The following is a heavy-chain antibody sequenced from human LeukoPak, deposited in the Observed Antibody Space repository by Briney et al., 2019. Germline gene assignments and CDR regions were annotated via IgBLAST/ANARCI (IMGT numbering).Heavy chain of an antibody. CDR3: ARDRGYSGYDLYYFDY. CDR2: ISSSSSYI. V-gene: IGHV3-21*01. J-gene: IGHJ4*02. Sequence: GSLRPSCAASGFTFNSYSMNWVRQAPGKGLEWVSSISSSSSYIYYADSVKGRFTISRDNGKNSLYLQMNSLRAEDTAVYYCARDRGYSGYDLYYFDYWGQGTLVTVSS. CDR1: GFTFNSYS. D-gene: IGHD5-12*01.